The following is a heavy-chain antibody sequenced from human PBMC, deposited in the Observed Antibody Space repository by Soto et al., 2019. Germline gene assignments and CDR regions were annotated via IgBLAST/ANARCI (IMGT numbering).Heavy chain of an antibody. CDR1: GGSISSGDYY. V-gene: IGHV4-30-4*01. CDR2: IYYSGST. J-gene: IGHJ6*02. CDR3: ASLRLGYNAMDF. Sequence: PTETVSLTCTVSGGSISSGDYYWSWIRQPPGKGLEWIGYIYYSGSTYYNPSLKSRVTISVDTSKNQFSLKLSSVTAADTAVYYFASLRLGYNAMDFRGQGITVSGSS. D-gene: IGHD6-19*01.